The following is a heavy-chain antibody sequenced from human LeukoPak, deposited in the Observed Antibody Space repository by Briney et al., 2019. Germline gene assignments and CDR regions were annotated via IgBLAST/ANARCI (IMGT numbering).Heavy chain of an antibody. CDR1: GGSISSGGFY. Sequence: SETLSLTRTVSGGSISSGGFYWNWIRQHPVKGLEWIGFISYSGTTNYNPSLKSRVTMSFDTTQNQLSLRLSSVTAADTAMYYCARKNDYGASYYIDVWGRGTTVTVSS. V-gene: IGHV4-31*03. D-gene: IGHD4-17*01. CDR3: ARKNDYGASYYIDV. J-gene: IGHJ6*03. CDR2: ISYSGTT.